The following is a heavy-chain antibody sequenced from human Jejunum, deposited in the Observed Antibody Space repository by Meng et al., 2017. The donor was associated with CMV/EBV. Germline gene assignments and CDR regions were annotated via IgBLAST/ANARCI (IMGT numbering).Heavy chain of an antibody. CDR3: ASHRKSSASSRYGFDI. D-gene: IGHD2-2*01. Sequence: YTVTGYDMHWVRQAPGQGLEWLGWISPNSGDTRYAQKFQGRVTMTRDTSINTAYMELNSLRSEDTAVYYCASHRKSSASSRYGFDIWGQGTMVTVSS. J-gene: IGHJ3*02. V-gene: IGHV1-2*02. CDR2: ISPNSGDT. CDR1: YTVTGYD.